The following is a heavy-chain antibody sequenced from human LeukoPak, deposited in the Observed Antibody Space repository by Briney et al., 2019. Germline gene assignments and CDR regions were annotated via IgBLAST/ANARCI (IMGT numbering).Heavy chain of an antibody. CDR1: GGSFSGYY. V-gene: IGHV4-34*01. CDR3: ARGQGTVTTH. Sequence: SETLSLTCAVPGGSFSGYYWTWIRQPPGKGLEWIGEINHSGSANYNPSLKSRVTISLDTSKNQFSLKLSSVTAADTAVYYCARGQGTVTTHWGQGTLVTVSS. D-gene: IGHD4-17*01. CDR2: INHSGSA. J-gene: IGHJ4*02.